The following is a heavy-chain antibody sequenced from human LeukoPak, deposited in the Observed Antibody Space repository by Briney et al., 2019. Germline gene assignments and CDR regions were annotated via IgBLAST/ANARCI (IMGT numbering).Heavy chain of an antibody. CDR2: IYYSGST. D-gene: IGHD5-18*01. J-gene: IGHJ4*02. V-gene: IGHV4-30-4*01. CDR1: GGSISSGDYY. Sequence: SETLSLTCTVSGGSISSGDYYWSWIRQPPGKGLEWIGYIYYSGSTYYNPSLKSRVTISVDTSKNQFSLKLSSVTAADTAVYYCARTQGGHSYGNFDYWGQGTLVTVSS. CDR3: ARTQGGHSYGNFDY.